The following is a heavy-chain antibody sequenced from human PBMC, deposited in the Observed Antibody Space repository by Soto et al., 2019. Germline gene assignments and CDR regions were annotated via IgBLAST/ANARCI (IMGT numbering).Heavy chain of an antibody. CDR2: IYHSGST. Sequence: SETLSLTCAVSSGSIGSSNWWSWVRQPPGKGLEWIGEIYHSGSTNYNPSLKSRVTISVDKSKNQFSLKLSSVTAADAAVYYCAREILSACSGGSCFSYYYYYMDVWGKGTTVTVSS. D-gene: IGHD2-15*01. J-gene: IGHJ6*03. CDR1: SGSIGSSNW. V-gene: IGHV4-4*02. CDR3: AREILSACSGGSCFSYYYYYMDV.